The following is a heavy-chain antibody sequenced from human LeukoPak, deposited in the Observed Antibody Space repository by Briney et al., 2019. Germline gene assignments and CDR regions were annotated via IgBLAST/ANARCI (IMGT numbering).Heavy chain of an antibody. CDR1: GFTFSSYS. Sequence: PGGSLRLSXAASGFTFSSYSMNWVSQAPGKGLEWVSSISTSSSYIYYADSVKGRFTISRDNAKNSLYLQMNSLGAEDTAVYYCARAIFSSGWYLVDYWGQGTLVTVSS. V-gene: IGHV3-21*01. CDR2: ISTSSSYI. CDR3: ARAIFSSGWYLVDY. D-gene: IGHD6-19*01. J-gene: IGHJ4*02.